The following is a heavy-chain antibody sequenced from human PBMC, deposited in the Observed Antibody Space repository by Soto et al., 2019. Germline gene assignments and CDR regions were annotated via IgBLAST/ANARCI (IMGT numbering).Heavy chain of an antibody. Sequence: QVQLVESGGGVVQPGRSLRLSCAASGFTFSSYGMHWVRQAPGKGLEWVAVISYDGSNKYYADSVKGRFTISRDNSKNTLYLQMNSLRAEDTAVYYCAKDEGYSGYDLGDNDAFDIWGQGTMVTVSS. CDR3: AKDEGYSGYDLGDNDAFDI. CDR2: ISYDGSNK. D-gene: IGHD5-12*01. V-gene: IGHV3-30*18. J-gene: IGHJ3*02. CDR1: GFTFSSYG.